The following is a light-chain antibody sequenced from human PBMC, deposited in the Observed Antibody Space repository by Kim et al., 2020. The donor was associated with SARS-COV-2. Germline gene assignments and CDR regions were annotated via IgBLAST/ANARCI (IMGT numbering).Light chain of an antibody. CDR2: AAS. J-gene: IGKJ2*01. CDR1: QGISSY. V-gene: IGKV1-8*01. CDR3: QQYYSSSPYT. Sequence: ASVGGSVTVTCRASQGISSYLAWYQQKPGKAPKLLIYAASTLQSGVPSRFSGSGSGTDFTLTISCLQSEDFATYYCQQYYSSSPYTFGQGTKLEI.